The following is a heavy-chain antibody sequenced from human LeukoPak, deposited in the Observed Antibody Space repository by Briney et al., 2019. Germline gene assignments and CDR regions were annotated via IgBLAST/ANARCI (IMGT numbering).Heavy chain of an antibody. CDR3: ARIYGSGYYPSAVDI. CDR2: IYYSGST. D-gene: IGHD3-22*01. J-gene: IGHJ3*02. CDR1: GSSISSSSCY. Sequence: SESLSLTCTVSGSSISSSSCYWGWLRQPPGKGLEWIGSIYYSGSTYYNPSLKSRVTISVDTSKNQFSLKLSSVTAADTAVCYCARIYGSGYYPSAVDIWRQGTVVTVSS. V-gene: IGHV4-39*01.